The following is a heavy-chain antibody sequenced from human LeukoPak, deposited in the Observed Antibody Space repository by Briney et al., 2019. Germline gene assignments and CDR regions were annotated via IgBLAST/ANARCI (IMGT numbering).Heavy chain of an antibody. CDR2: IYSTGST. CDR3: TRGAGWLIDY. Sequence: PSETLSLTCTVSGGSISSYYWSWIRQPAGKGLEWIGRIYSTGSTNYNASLKSRVTMSVDTSKSQFSLKLNSVTTADTAVYYCTRGAGWLIDYWGQGILVTVSS. CDR1: GGSISSYY. V-gene: IGHV4-4*07. D-gene: IGHD3-16*01. J-gene: IGHJ4*02.